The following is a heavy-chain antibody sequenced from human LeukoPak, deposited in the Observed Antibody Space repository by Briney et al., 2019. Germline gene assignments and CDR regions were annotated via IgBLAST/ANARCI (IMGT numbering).Heavy chain of an antibody. CDR3: AKDLGYNWNYFDY. D-gene: IGHD1-20*01. J-gene: IGHJ4*02. CDR1: GFIFSSSA. CDR2: ISGGGDDT. V-gene: IGHV3-23*01. Sequence: GGSLRLSCAVSGFIFSSSAMSWVRQAPGKGLEWVSAISGGGDDTSYADSARGRFTVSRDNSKNTLYLQMNSLRAEDTAVYYCAKDLGYNWNYFDYWGQGTLVTVSS.